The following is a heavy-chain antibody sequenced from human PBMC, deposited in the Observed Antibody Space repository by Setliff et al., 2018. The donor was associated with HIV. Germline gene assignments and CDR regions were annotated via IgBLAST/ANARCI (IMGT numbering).Heavy chain of an antibody. CDR3: ARRRPPPSGAYSQYYMDV. J-gene: IGHJ6*03. CDR1: GGSFSGYD. D-gene: IGHD1-26*01. Sequence: SETLSLTCAVYGGSFSGYDWSWIRQPPGKGLEWIGEINHSGRTNYNPSLNSRVTMSVDTSKNQFSLKLSSVTAADTAVYYCARRRPPPSGAYSQYYMDVWGKGTTVTVSS. CDR2: INHSGRT. V-gene: IGHV4-34*01.